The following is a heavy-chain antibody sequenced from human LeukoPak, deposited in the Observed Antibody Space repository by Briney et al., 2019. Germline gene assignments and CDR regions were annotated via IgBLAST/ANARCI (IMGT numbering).Heavy chain of an antibody. D-gene: IGHD5-12*01. Sequence: GRSLRLSCAASGFTFSSYAMHWVRQAPGKGLEWVAVISYDGSNKYYADSVKGRFTISRDNSKNTLYLQMNSLRAEDTAVYHCARDLYGGYLGLDYWGQGTLVTVSS. CDR3: ARDLYGGYLGLDY. CDR1: GFTFSSYA. V-gene: IGHV3-30-3*01. CDR2: ISYDGSNK. J-gene: IGHJ4*02.